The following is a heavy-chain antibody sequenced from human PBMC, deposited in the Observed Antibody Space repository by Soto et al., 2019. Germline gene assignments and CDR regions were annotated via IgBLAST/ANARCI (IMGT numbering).Heavy chain of an antibody. J-gene: IGHJ4*02. D-gene: IGHD6-6*01. CDR3: ARKRQPVYFAY. CDR2: ISSGNGNT. Sequence: QVQLVQSGAEVKEPGASVKVSCKASGYTFTYYTIHWVRQAPGQGLEWMGSISSGNGNTKFSQKFQDRVTFTRDTSAGTAYMDLGTLSSEHTAVYYCARKRQPVYFAYWGQGTLVTVS. CDR1: GYTFTYYT. V-gene: IGHV1-3*01.